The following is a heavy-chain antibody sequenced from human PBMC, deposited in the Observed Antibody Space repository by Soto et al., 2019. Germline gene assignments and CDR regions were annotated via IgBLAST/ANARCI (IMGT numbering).Heavy chain of an antibody. CDR2: IIPILGIA. V-gene: IGHV1-69*02. CDR1: GGTFSSYT. Sequence: QVQLVQSGAEVKKPGSSVKVSCKASGGTFSSYTISWVRQAPGQGLEWMGRIIPILGIANYAQKFQGRVTITADKSTSTAYMELSSLRSEDTAVYYCVTLEGLHGDYGGYWGQGTLVTVSS. CDR3: VTLEGLHGDYGGY. D-gene: IGHD4-17*01. J-gene: IGHJ4*02.